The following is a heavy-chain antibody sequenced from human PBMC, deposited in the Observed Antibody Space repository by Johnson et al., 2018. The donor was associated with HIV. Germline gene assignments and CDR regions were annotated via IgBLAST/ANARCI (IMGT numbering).Heavy chain of an antibody. J-gene: IGHJ3*02. CDR1: RFTFSSYG. CDR3: ARGRGALDI. V-gene: IGHV3-30*02. CDR2: IRYDGSNK. Sequence: QVQLVESGGGVVQPGGSLRLSCSASRFTFSSYGMHWVRQAPGKGLEWVAFIRYDGSNKYYADSVKGRFTISRDNSKNTLYLQMNSLRAEDTAVYYCARGRGALDIWGQGTMVTVSS. D-gene: IGHD3-16*01.